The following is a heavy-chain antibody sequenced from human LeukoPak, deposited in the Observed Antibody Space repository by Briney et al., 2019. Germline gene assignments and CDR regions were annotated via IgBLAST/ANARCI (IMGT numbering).Heavy chain of an antibody. CDR1: GFTFDDYA. CDR3: AKDMNPTYDSSGDFGY. V-gene: IGHV3-9*01. D-gene: IGHD3-22*01. CDR2: ISWNSGSI. J-gene: IGHJ4*02. Sequence: PGGSLRLSCAASGFTFDDYAMHWVRQAPGKGLEWVSGISWNSGSIGYADSVKGRFTISRDNAKNSLYLQMNSLRAEDTALYYCAKDMNPTYDSSGDFGYWGQRTLVTVSS.